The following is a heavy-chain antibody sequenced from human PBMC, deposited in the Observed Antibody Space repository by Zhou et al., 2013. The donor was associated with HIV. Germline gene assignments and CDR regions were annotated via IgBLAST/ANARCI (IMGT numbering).Heavy chain of an antibody. Sequence: VQLQESGPGLVKPSETLSLTCTVSGGSISSHYWSWIRQPPGKGLEWIGYIYYSGSTNYNPSLKSRVTISVDTSKNQFSLKLSSVTAADTAVYYCARVDGVATTYYFDYWGQGTLVTVSS. CDR3: ARVDGVATTYYFDY. D-gene: IGHD5-12*01. CDR2: IYYSGST. CDR1: GGSISSHY. J-gene: IGHJ4*02. V-gene: IGHV4-59*11.